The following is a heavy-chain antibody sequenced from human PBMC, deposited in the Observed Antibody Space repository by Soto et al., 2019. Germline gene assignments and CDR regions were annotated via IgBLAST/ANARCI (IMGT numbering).Heavy chain of an antibody. V-gene: IGHV3-21*01. CDR3: ARVESVTITPTNFDY. CDR2: ISSSSSYI. Sequence: GGSLRLSCAASGFTFSSYSMNWVRQAPGKGLEWVSSISSSSSYIYYADSVKGRFTISRDNAKNSLYLQMNSLRAEDTAVYYCARVESVTITPTNFDYWGQGTLVTVSS. CDR1: GFTFSSYS. D-gene: IGHD4-17*01. J-gene: IGHJ4*02.